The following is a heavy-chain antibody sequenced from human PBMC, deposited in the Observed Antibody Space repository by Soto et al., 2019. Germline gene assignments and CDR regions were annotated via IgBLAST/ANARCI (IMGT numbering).Heavy chain of an antibody. V-gene: IGHV4-39*01. CDR3: ARLRGDFWSGSYYYYGMDV. Sequence: LETLSLTCTVSGGSISSSSYYWGWIRQPPGKGLEWIGSIYYSGSTYYNPSLKSRVTISVDTSKNQFSLKLSSVTAADTAVYYCARLRGDFWSGSYYYYGMDVWGQGTTVTVSS. D-gene: IGHD3-3*01. CDR2: IYYSGST. J-gene: IGHJ6*02. CDR1: GGSISSSSYY.